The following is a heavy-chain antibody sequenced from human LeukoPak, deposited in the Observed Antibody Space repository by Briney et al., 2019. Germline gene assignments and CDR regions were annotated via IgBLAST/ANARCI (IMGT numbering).Heavy chain of an antibody. CDR3: AKDMNYVPETTALDY. J-gene: IGHJ4*02. Sequence: GGSLRLSCAASGFTFSSYAMSWVRQAPGMGLEWVSAISGSGGSTYYADSVKGRFTISRDNSKNTLYLQMNSLRAEDTAVYYCAKDMNYVPETTALDYWGQGTLVTVSS. D-gene: IGHD1-7*01. V-gene: IGHV3-23*01. CDR2: ISGSGGST. CDR1: GFTFSSYA.